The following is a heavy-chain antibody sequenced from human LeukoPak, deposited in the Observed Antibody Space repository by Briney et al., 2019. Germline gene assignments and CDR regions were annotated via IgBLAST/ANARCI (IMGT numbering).Heavy chain of an antibody. V-gene: IGHV3-43*02. CDR1: GFTFDNYA. Sequence: GGSLRLSCAASGFTFDNYAMHWIRQAPGQGLEWVSLISGDGDSTYYADSVKGRFTIYRDNSKNSLYLQMNNLRTEDTAFYYCAKEPYDNYVAYFDYWGQGALVSVSS. D-gene: IGHD3-16*01. CDR3: AKEPYDNYVAYFDY. CDR2: ISGDGDST. J-gene: IGHJ4*02.